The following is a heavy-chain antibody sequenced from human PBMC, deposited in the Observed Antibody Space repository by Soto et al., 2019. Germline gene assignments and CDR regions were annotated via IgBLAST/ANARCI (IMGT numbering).Heavy chain of an antibody. D-gene: IGHD5-18*01. CDR1: GFTFSDYY. Sequence: QVQLVESGGGLVKPGGSLRLSCAASGFTFSDYYMSWVRQAPGKGLEWISYIRHSGNTIYYADSVKGRFTISRDNAKNSLYLQMNSLRAEDTAVYYCARAMASYVAFDIWGQGTMVTVSS. CDR3: ARAMASYVAFDI. V-gene: IGHV3-11*01. J-gene: IGHJ3*02. CDR2: IRHSGNTI.